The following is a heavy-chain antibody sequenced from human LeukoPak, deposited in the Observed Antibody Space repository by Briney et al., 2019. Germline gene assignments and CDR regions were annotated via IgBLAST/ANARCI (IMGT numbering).Heavy chain of an antibody. D-gene: IGHD3-10*01. J-gene: IGHJ4*02. CDR2: INAANDNT. CDR3: AREYYYGSGSYSDC. CDR1: GYSFTTYG. V-gene: IGHV1-3*01. Sequence: ASVKVSCKASGYSFTTYGMHWVRQAPGQRLEWMGWINAANDNTKSPQKFQGRVTITRATSASTAYMELSSLRPEDTAVYYCAREYYYGSGSYSDCWGQGTLVTVSS.